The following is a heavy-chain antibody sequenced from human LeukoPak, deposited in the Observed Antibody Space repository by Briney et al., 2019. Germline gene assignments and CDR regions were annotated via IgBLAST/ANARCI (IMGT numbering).Heavy chain of an antibody. CDR3: ARDSGYNAFDY. D-gene: IGHD5-12*01. J-gene: IGHJ4*02. CDR1: GFLFSNSW. V-gene: IGHV3-7*05. CDR2: INQDGSAK. Sequence: GGSLRLSCADSGFLFSNSWMAWVRQAPGRGQEWLANINQDGSAKTCVDSVKGRFTISRDNAKNSLYLQMNSLRAEDTAMYYCARDSGYNAFDYWGQGTLVTVSS.